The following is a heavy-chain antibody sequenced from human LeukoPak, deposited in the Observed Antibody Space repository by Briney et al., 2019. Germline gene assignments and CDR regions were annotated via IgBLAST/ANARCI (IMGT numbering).Heavy chain of an antibody. CDR1: GFTFSNFL. CDR3: AKKGATTGDFDY. J-gene: IGHJ4*02. CDR2: ISGSGGDT. D-gene: IGHD1-26*01. V-gene: IGHV3-23*01. Sequence: GGSLRLSCAASGFTFSNFLMTWVRQAPGKGPEWVSAISGSGGDTYYADSVKGRLTISRDNSKNTLYLQMNSLRAEDTAVYYCAKKGATTGDFDYWGQGTLVTVSS.